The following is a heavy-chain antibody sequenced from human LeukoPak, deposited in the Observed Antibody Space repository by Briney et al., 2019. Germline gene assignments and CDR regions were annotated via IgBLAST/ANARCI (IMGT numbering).Heavy chain of an antibody. J-gene: IGHJ6*02. CDR2: MNPNSGNT. D-gene: IGHD3-10*01. CDR1: GYTFTSYD. CDR3: ARGRAVRGVILLYYYYGMDV. Sequence: ASVKVSCKASGYTFTSYDINWVRQATGQGLEWMGWMNPNSGNTGYAQKFQGRVTMTRNTSTSTAYMELSSLRSEDTAVYYCARGRAVRGVILLYYYYGMDVWGQGTTVTVSS. V-gene: IGHV1-8*01.